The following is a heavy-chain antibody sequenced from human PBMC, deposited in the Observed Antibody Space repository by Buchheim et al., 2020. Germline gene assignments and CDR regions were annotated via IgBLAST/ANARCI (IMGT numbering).Heavy chain of an antibody. V-gene: IGHV3-23*04. D-gene: IGHD2/OR15-2a*01. CDR3: AKKVGFYLQY. CDR1: GFTFSSYG. Sequence: EVQLVESGGGLIQPGESLRLSCIASGFTFSSYGMSWVRQAPGKGLEWVSSISGSGGSTYHADSVKGRFSISRDNSDNTVDLQMNSLRAEDTAVYYCAKKVGFYLQYWGQGTL. J-gene: IGHJ4*02. CDR2: ISGSGGST.